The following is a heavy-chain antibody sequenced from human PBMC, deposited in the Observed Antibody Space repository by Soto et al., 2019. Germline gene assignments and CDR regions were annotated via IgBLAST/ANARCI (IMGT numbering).Heavy chain of an antibody. CDR2: ISSTGDSI. D-gene: IGHD2-21*02. V-gene: IGHV3-48*02. Sequence: VQLVESGGGLVYPGGSLTLSCVGSGFSFSDHSMHWVRRAPGTGLQWLSYISSTGDSIHYADSVRGRFTVSRDNAKNSVFLRMNSLRDDDTAMYYCARLPKGSLVTAWGQGTLVTVSS. CDR3: ARLPKGSLVTA. J-gene: IGHJ4*02. CDR1: GFSFSDHS.